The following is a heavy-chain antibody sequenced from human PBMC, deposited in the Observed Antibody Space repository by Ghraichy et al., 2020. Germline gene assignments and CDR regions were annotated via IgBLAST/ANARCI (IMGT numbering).Heavy chain of an antibody. Sequence: SETLSLTCAVYGGSFSGYYWSWIRHLQGKGQEWIGEINHSGSTNYNPNLKSRSTISVYTSKNQFSLRLSSVTAADTAVYYCARGRGYRYGYGYWGQGTLVTVSS. D-gene: IGHD5-18*01. V-gene: IGHV4-34*01. CDR3: ARGRGYRYGYGY. J-gene: IGHJ4*02. CDR1: GGSFSGYY. CDR2: INHSGST.